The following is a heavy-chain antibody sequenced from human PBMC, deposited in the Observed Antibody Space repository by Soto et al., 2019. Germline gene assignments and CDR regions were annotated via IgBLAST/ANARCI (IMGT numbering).Heavy chain of an antibody. CDR2: IYYSGST. CDR1: GGSISSYY. CDR3: ARSCGYYSSGWPPNYYYYGMDV. D-gene: IGHD6-19*01. V-gene: IGHV4-59*01. Sequence: PSETLSLTCTVSGGSISSYYWSWIRQPPGKGLEWIGYIYYSGSTNYNPSLKSRVTISVDTSKNQFSLKLSSVTAADTAVYYCARSCGYYSSGWPPNYYYYGMDVWGQGTTVTVS. J-gene: IGHJ6*02.